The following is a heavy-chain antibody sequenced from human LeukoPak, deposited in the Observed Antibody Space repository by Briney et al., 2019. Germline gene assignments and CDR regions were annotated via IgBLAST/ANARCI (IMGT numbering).Heavy chain of an antibody. CDR2: IIPIVETA. CDR1: GGTFSSYT. Sequence: SVKVPCKVSGGTFSSYTINWVRQAPGQGFEWMGGIIPIVETADYAQKFQGRVKITADETTTTAYLELTSLRSEDTAVYYCAGSGCFDCWGQGTLVTVSS. J-gene: IGHJ4*02. D-gene: IGHD1-26*01. V-gene: IGHV1-69*13. CDR3: AGSGCFDC.